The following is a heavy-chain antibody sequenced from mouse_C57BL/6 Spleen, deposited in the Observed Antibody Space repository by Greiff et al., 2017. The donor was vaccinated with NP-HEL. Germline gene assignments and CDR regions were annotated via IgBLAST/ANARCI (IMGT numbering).Heavy chain of an antibody. CDR1: GYTFTSYW. V-gene: IGHV1-52*01. CDR2: IDPSDSET. J-gene: IGHJ2*01. D-gene: IGHD2-14*01. Sequence: QVQLKQPGAELVRPGSSVKLSCKASGYTFTSYWMHWVKQRPIQGLEWIGNIDPSDSETHYNQKFKDKATLTVDKSSSTAYMQLSSLTSEDSAVYYCARSGMVRGYFDYWGQGTTLTVSS. CDR3: ARSGMVRGYFDY.